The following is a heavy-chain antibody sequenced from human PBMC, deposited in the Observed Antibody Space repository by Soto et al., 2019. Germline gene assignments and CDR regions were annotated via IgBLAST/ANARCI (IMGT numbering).Heavy chain of an antibody. CDR3: ARVSRGTVTTDYYYYGMDV. J-gene: IGHJ6*02. CDR2: IYYSGST. D-gene: IGHD4-17*01. CDR1: GGSISSYY. V-gene: IGHV4-59*01. Sequence: PSDTLSLTCTVSGGSISSYYWSWIRQPPGKGLEWIGYIYYSGSTNYNPSLKSRVTISVDTSKNQFSLKLSSVTAADTAVYYCARVSRGTVTTDYYYYGMDVWGQGTTVTVSS.